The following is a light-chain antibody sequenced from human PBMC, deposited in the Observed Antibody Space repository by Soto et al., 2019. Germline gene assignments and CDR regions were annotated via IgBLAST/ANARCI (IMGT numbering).Light chain of an antibody. CDR3: KQYNRCQV. Sequence: ETVMTQSPAPLPVSPGERCILSFRASQSISINLAWYQQKPGQAPRLLIYAASNRAAGVPARFSGSRSETERTVNICPMHSAESAVFLGKQYNRCQVVGPGTRLEIK. CDR2: AAS. V-gene: IGKV3-15*01. CDR1: QSISIN. J-gene: IGKJ5*01.